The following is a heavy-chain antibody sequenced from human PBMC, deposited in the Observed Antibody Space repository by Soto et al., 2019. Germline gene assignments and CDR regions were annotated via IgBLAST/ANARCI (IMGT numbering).Heavy chain of an antibody. CDR3: AKDSNKYSSSLRGRYFDY. J-gene: IGHJ4*02. CDR1: GFPFSSYV. Sequence: PGGSLRLSCAASGFPFSSYVMAWVRQAPGKGLEWVSGISGGGSNTFYADSVKGRFTISRDNSKNTLLLQMNSLGAEDTAVYYCAKDSNKYSSSLRGRYFDYWGQGSGVTV. CDR2: ISGGGSNT. D-gene: IGHD4-4*01. V-gene: IGHV3-23*01.